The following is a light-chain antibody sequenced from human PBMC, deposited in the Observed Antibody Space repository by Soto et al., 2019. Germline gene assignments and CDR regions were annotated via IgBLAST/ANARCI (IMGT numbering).Light chain of an antibody. Sequence: QSALTEPRSVSGSPGQSVTISCTGTSSDVGGYNYVSWYQQHPGKAPKLMIYDVSKRPSGVPDRFSGSKSGNTASLTISGLQADDEADYYCAAWDDSLGSYVFGSGTKLTVL. CDR3: AAWDDSLGSYV. V-gene: IGLV2-11*01. CDR2: DVS. J-gene: IGLJ1*01. CDR1: SSDVGGYNY.